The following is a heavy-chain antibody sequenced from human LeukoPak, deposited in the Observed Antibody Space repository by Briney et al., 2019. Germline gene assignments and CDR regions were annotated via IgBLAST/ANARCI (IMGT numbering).Heavy chain of an antibody. CDR3: ARDGDTSTAEYSRQDY. CDR1: GGTFSSYA. V-gene: IGHV1-69*04. CDR2: IIPILGIA. Sequence: SVKVFCKASGGTFSSYAISWVRQAPGQGLEWMGRIIPILGIANYAQKFQGRVTITADKSTSTAYMELSSLRSEDTAVYYCARDGDTSTAEYSRQDYWGQGTLVTVSS. D-gene: IGHD6-6*01. J-gene: IGHJ4*02.